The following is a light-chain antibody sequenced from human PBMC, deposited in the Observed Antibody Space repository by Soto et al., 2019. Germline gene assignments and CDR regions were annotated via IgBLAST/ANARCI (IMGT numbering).Light chain of an antibody. CDR3: CSYAGSYTYV. V-gene: IGLV2-11*01. J-gene: IGLJ1*01. Sequence: QSALTQPRSVSGSPGQSVTISCTGTSSDVGGHNYVSWYQQHPGKAPKLMISSVSKRPSGVPDRLSGSKSGNTASLTISGLQAEDEADYYCCSYAGSYTYVFGTGTKVTV. CDR2: SVS. CDR1: SSDVGGHNY.